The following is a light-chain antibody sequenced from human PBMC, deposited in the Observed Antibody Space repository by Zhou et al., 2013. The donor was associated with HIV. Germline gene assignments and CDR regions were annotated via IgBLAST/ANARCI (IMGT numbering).Light chain of an antibody. CDR1: QNVSASS. V-gene: IGKV3-20*01. CDR3: QQYGSSPCS. J-gene: IGKJ2*04. CDR2: GPS. Sequence: EIVLTQSPGTLSLSPGERASLSCRASQNVSASSLAWYQQKPGQAPRLLIYGPSSRASGTPTRFSGSGSGTDFTLTISRLEPEDFAVYYCQQYGSSPCSFGQGTKLEIK.